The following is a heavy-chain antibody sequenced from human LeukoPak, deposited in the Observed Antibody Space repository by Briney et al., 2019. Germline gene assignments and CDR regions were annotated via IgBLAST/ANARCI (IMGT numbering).Heavy chain of an antibody. CDR2: IWYDGSKK. J-gene: IGHJ4*02. V-gene: IGHV3-33*06. D-gene: IGHD6-19*01. CDR1: GVTFSSDG. Sequence: PRGSLRLSPAASGVTFSSDGIHWVRRAPGKALKFVTVIWYDGSKKYYADSVKGRFTISRDNSKNTLYLQMNSLRAEDTAVYYCAKDHDTGIAVAGPDYWGQGTLVTVSS. CDR3: AKDHDTGIAVAGPDY.